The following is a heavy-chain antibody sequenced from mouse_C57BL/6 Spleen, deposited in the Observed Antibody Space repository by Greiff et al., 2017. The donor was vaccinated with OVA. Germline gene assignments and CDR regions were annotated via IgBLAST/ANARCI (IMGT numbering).Heavy chain of an antibody. Sequence: SVAELVRPGASVKLSCTASGFNIKNTYMHWVTQRPEQGLEWIGRIDPANGNTKYAPKFQGKATITADTSSNTAYLQLSSLTSEDTAIYYCARGDYYGSSYGGYFDVWGTGTTVTVSS. V-gene: IGHV14-3*01. J-gene: IGHJ1*03. D-gene: IGHD1-1*01. CDR3: ARGDYYGSSYGGYFDV. CDR1: GFNIKNTY. CDR2: IDPANGNT.